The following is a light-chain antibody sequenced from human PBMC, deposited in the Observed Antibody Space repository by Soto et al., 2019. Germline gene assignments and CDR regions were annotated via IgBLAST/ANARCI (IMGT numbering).Light chain of an antibody. CDR3: LQATHWPWT. Sequence: DVVMTQSPLSLSVTLGQSASISCRSTQSLLYSDGDTYLNWYHQRPGQSPRRLIHKVSKRDSGVPDRISGSGSGSDLTLEICRVEAEDVGTYYCLQATHWPWTFGQGTKVDI. CDR2: KVS. CDR1: QSLLYSDGDTY. V-gene: IGKV2-30*01. J-gene: IGKJ1*01.